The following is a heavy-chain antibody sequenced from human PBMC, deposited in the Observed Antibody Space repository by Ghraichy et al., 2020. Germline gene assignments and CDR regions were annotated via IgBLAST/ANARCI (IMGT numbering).Heavy chain of an antibody. D-gene: IGHD1-14*01. Sequence: GWINPNSGNRGYAQKLQGRVTMTRDTSINTVYMELSRLRSEYTAVYYCTREPPEDYFDYWGQGTLVTVS. CDR3: TREPPEDYFDY. J-gene: IGHJ4*02. CDR2: INPNSGNR. V-gene: IGHV1-8*01.